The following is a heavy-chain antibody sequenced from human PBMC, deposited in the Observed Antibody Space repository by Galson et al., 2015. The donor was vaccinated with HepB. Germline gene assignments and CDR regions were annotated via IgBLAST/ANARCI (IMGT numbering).Heavy chain of an antibody. Sequence: QSGAEVKKPGESLKISCKGSGYSFTSYWIGWVRQMPGKGLEWMGIIYPGDSDPRYSPSFQGQVTISADKSISTAYLQWSSLKASDTAMYYCARMTPTGAGSYYKNFDYWGQGTLVTVSS. V-gene: IGHV5-51*01. J-gene: IGHJ4*02. CDR3: ARMTPTGAGSYYKNFDY. CDR2: IYPGDSDP. D-gene: IGHD3-10*01. CDR1: GYSFTSYW.